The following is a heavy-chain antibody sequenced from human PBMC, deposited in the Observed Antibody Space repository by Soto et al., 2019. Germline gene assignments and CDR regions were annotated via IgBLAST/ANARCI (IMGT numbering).Heavy chain of an antibody. V-gene: IGHV3-74*01. CDR2: IKNDGSGT. CDR3: ARGGVLTGANFDY. D-gene: IGHD3-9*01. J-gene: IGHJ4*02. Sequence: EVQLVESGGGFFQPGGSLRLSCAASGFTFTSYSMHWLRQVPGKGPIWVSRIKNDGSGTAYADSVKGRFTISRDNAKNTLFLQMNSLTAEDTAVYYCARGGVLTGANFDYWGQGTLVSVSS. CDR1: GFTFTSYS.